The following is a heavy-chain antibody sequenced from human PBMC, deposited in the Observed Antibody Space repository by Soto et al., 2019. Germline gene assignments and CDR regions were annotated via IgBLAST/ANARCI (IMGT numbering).Heavy chain of an antibody. J-gene: IGHJ4*02. CDR1: GFTFSSYG. D-gene: IGHD3-10*01. CDR2: ISYDGSNK. Sequence: PGGSLRLSCAASGFTFSSYGMHWVRQAPGKGLEWVAVISYDGSNKYYADSVKGRFTISRDNSKNTLYLQMSSLRAEDTAVYYCAKDIGVGVPNVGYWGQGTLVTVS. CDR3: AKDIGVGVPNVGY. V-gene: IGHV3-30*18.